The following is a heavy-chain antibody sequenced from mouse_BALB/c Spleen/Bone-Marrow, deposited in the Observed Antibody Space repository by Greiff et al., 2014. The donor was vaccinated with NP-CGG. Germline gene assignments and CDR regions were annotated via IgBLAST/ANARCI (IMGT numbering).Heavy chain of an antibody. J-gene: IGHJ2*01. Sequence: VQLQQSGPGLVAPSQSLSITCTVSGFSLTDYGVSWIRQPPGKGLEWLGVIWGGGITYCNSTLKSRLSISKDSSKGQVFLKMNSLQTDDTAMYYCAKHDTTVVVDYWGQGTTLTVSS. CDR1: GFSLTDYG. CDR2: IWGGGIT. V-gene: IGHV2-6-5*01. CDR3: AKHDTTVVVDY. D-gene: IGHD1-1*01.